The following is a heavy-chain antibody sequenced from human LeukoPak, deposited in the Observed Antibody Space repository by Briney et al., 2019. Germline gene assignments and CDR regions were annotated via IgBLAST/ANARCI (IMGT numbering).Heavy chain of an antibody. CDR1: GFTFSSYS. D-gene: IGHD3-10*01. Sequence: GGSLRLSCAASGFTFSSYSMTWVRQAPGKGLEWVSSISSSSSYVYYADSVKGRFTISRDNAKNSLYLQMNSLRAEDTAVYYCARVRVRGVIITHYYYGMDVWGKGTTVTVSS. CDR3: ARVRVRGVIITHYYYGMDV. CDR2: ISSSSSYV. V-gene: IGHV3-21*01. J-gene: IGHJ6*04.